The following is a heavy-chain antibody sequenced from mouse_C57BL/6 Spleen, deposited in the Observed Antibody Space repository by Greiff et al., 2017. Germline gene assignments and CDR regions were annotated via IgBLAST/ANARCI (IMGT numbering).Heavy chain of an antibody. CDR1: GYTFTSYW. J-gene: IGHJ1*03. Sequence: QVQLQQPGAELVKPGASVKLSCKASGYTFTSYWMHWVKQRPGQGLEWIGMIHPNSGSTNYNEKFKSKATLTVDKSSSTAYMQLSSLTSEDSAVYYCARSPGSSYWYFDVWGTGTTVTVSS. D-gene: IGHD1-1*01. CDR3: ARSPGSSYWYFDV. CDR2: IHPNSGST. V-gene: IGHV1-64*01.